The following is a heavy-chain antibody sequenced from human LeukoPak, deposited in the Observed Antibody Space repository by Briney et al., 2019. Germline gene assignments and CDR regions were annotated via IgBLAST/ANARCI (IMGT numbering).Heavy chain of an antibody. V-gene: IGHV4-59*12. J-gene: IGHJ5*02. CDR1: GGSISRYY. CDR3: AREGSSSWSPNWFDP. Sequence: SQSLSLTCTVSGGSISRYYWSWIRQPPGKGLGWSGYINYGGSTYYNPSLKSRVTISVDTSTNPFTLKLSSVTAAATAVYYCAREGSSSWSPNWFDPWGQGTLLTVSS. D-gene: IGHD6-13*01. CDR2: INYGGST.